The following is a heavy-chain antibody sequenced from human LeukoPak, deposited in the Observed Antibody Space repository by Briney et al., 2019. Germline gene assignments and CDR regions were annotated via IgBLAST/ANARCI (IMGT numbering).Heavy chain of an antibody. CDR1: GFTFSSYG. D-gene: IGHD4-17*01. CDR2: IWYDGSNK. CDR3: ARDYGDGKNYFDY. Sequence: GGSLRLSCAASGFTFSSYGMHWARQAPGKGLEWVAVIWYDGSNKYYADSVKGRFTISRDNSKNTLYLQMNSLRAEDTAVYYCARDYGDGKNYFDYWGQGTLVTVSS. V-gene: IGHV3-33*01. J-gene: IGHJ4*02.